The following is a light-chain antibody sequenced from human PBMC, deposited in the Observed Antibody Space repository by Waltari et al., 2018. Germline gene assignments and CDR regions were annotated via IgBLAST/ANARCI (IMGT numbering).Light chain of an antibody. J-gene: IGKJ2*01. CDR2: ATS. Sequence: EIVLTQSPGTLSLSTGERATLSCRASQGVSSGSLAWYQQKPGQAPRLLIYATSTRATGIPDRFSGSGSGTDFTLTISRLEPEDFAVYYCQQYGSSPVYTFGQGTKLEIK. CDR1: QGVSSGS. CDR3: QQYGSSPVYT. V-gene: IGKV3-20*01.